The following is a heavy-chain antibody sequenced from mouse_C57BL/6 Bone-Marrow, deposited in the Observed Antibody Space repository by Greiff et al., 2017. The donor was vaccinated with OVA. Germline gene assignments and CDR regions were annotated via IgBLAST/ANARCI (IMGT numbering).Heavy chain of an antibody. V-gene: IGHV1-53*01. J-gene: IGHJ1*03. CDR3: ARDPFYYCGSSWGYVDV. Sequence: QVQLQQPGTELVKPGASVKLSCKASGYTFTSYWMHWVKQRPGQGLEWIGNINPSNGGTNYNEKFKSKATLTVDKSSSTAYMQLSSLTSEDSAVFYCARDPFYYCGSSWGYVDVWGTGTTVTVSS. D-gene: IGHD1-1*01. CDR2: INPSNGGT. CDR1: GYTFTSYW.